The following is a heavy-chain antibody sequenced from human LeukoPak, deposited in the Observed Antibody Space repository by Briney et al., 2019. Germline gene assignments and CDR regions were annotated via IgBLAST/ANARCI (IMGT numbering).Heavy chain of an antibody. D-gene: IGHD6-19*01. V-gene: IGHV5-51*01. CDR1: GYSFTSYW. CDR3: ACSGYSGGWKFDS. J-gene: IGHJ4*02. CDR2: IYPGDSDT. Sequence: GASLKISCKGSGYSFTSYWIGWVRQMPGKGLGWMGIIYPGDSDTKYSPSSQGQATISAHKTISTAYRQWSSLKASHTAMYYCACSGYSGGWKFDSWGQGTLVTVSS.